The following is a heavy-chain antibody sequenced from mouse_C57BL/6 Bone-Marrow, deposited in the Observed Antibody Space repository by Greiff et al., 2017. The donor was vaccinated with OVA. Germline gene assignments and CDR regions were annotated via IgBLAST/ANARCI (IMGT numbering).Heavy chain of an antibody. CDR1: GYTFTSYW. V-gene: IGHV1-59*01. Sequence: VQLQQPGAELVRPGTSVKLSCKASGYTFTSYWMHWVKQRPGQGLEWIGVIDPSDSYTNYNQKFKGKATLTVDTSSSTAYMQLSSLTSEDSAVYYCAAIYYDYDYYFDYWGQGTTLTVSS. D-gene: IGHD2-4*01. CDR3: AAIYYDYDYYFDY. CDR2: IDPSDSYT. J-gene: IGHJ2*01.